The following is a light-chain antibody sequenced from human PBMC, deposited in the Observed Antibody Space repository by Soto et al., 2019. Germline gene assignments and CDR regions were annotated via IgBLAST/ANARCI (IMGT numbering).Light chain of an antibody. CDR2: GAS. CDR3: QQYNNWPGT. V-gene: IGKV3-15*01. Sequence: EIVLTQSPGTLSLSPGERATVSCRPSQSVSSSYLAWYQQKPGQSPRLLIFGASIRATGIPARFSGSGSGTEFTLTIGSLQSEDCALYYCQQYNNWPGTFGQGTKVDIK. J-gene: IGKJ1*01. CDR1: QSVSSSY.